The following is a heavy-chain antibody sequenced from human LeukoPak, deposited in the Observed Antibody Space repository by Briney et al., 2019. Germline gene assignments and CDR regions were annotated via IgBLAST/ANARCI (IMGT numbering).Heavy chain of an antibody. D-gene: IGHD3-10*01. V-gene: IGHV1-69*13. Sequence: SVKVSCKASGGTFSSYAISWVRQAPGQGLEWMGGIIPIFGTANYAQKFQGRVTITADESTSTAYMELSSLRSEDTAVYDCARTRNYYGSFFDYWGQGTLVTVSS. CDR1: GGTFSSYA. CDR2: IIPIFGTA. J-gene: IGHJ4*02. CDR3: ARTRNYYGSFFDY.